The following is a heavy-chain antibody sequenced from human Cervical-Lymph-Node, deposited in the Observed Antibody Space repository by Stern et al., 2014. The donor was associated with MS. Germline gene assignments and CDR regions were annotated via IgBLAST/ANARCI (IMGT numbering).Heavy chain of an antibody. Sequence: VQLVESGGAVVQPGRSLRLSCAASGFAFSIYAMHWVRQAPGKGLEWVAVVSKDGNNEYYGDSVKGRFTVSRDNSKNTLYLQMNSLRVEDTAVYFCASGYYDSSGYYYQGPDYWGQGTLVTVSS. CDR3: ASGYYDSSGYYYQGPDY. J-gene: IGHJ4*02. CDR1: GFAFSIYA. V-gene: IGHV3-30*04. D-gene: IGHD3-22*01. CDR2: VSKDGNNE.